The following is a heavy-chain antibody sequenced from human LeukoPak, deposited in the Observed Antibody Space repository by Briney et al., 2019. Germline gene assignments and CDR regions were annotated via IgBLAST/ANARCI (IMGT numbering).Heavy chain of an antibody. CDR2: IFTDGSTT. V-gene: IGHV3-74*01. CDR1: EFNFFSYG. D-gene: IGHD2-21*02. CDR3: ARELPREVTLDY. Sequence: GGSLRLSCVASEFNFFSYGMQGVRQAPGKGLVGVSRIFTDGSTTSYADSVKGRFTISRDNAKNTLYLQMNSLRAEDTAVYYCARELPREVTLDYWGQGTLVTVSP. J-gene: IGHJ4*01.